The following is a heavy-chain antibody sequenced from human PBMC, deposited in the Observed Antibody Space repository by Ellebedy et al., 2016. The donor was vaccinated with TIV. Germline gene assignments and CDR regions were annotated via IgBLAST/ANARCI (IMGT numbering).Heavy chain of an antibody. V-gene: IGHV3-7*01. CDR2: IKQDGSEK. D-gene: IGHD5-12*01. CDR1: GFTFSDYS. Sequence: GESLKISCEASGFTFSDYSMSWVRQAPGKGLEWVANIKQDGSEKYYVDSVKGRFTISRDNAKNSLYLQMNSLRAEDTAVYYCARDGYWGYSGYDLKYGMDVWGQGTTVTVSS. CDR3: ARDGYWGYSGYDLKYGMDV. J-gene: IGHJ6*02.